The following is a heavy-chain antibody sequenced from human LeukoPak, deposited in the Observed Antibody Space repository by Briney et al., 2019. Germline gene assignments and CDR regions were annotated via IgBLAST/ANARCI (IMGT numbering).Heavy chain of an antibody. CDR2: ISPSGTT. CDR3: ARDLEDSTVTTARGDDASDI. Sequence: PSETLSLTCAVYGGSFSGYYWSWIRQPPGKGLEWIGEISPSGTTIYNPSLKSRVTISVDTSKNQFSLKLSSVTAADTAVYYCARDLEDSTVTTARGDDASDIWGQGTMVTVSS. CDR1: GGSFSGYY. J-gene: IGHJ3*02. D-gene: IGHD4-17*01. V-gene: IGHV4-34*01.